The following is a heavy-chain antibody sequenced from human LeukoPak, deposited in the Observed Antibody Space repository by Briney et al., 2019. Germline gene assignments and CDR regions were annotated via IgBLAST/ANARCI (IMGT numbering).Heavy chain of an antibody. CDR1: GFTFSSYE. D-gene: IGHD4-17*01. V-gene: IGHV3-48*03. CDR2: ISSSGSTI. CDR3: ARGKGYGDYGIPYYYYMDV. J-gene: IGHJ6*03. Sequence: GSLSLSCAASGFTFSSYEMNWVRQAPGKGLEWVSYISSSGSTIYYADSVKGRFTISRDNAKNSLYLQMNSLRAEDTAVYYCARGKGYGDYGIPYYYYMDVWGKGTTVTISS.